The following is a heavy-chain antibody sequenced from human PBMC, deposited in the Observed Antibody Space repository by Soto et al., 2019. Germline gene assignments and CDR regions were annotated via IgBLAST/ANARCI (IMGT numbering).Heavy chain of an antibody. CDR3: AKGWSTMVRGVILSRMDV. D-gene: IGHD3-10*01. CDR2: ISGSGGST. V-gene: IGHV3-23*01. Sequence: GGSLRLSCAASGFTFSSYAMSWVRQAPGKGLEWVSAISGSGGSTYYADSVKGRFTISRDNSKNTLYLQMNSLRAEDTAVYYCAKGWSTMVRGVILSRMDVWGQGTTVTVSS. J-gene: IGHJ6*02. CDR1: GFTFSSYA.